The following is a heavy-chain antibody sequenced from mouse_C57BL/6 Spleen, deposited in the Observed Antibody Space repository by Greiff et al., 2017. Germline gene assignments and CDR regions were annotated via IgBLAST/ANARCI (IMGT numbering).Heavy chain of an antibody. CDR2: INPSTGGT. Sequence: EVQLQQSGPELVKPGASVKISCKASGYSFTGYYMNWVKQSPDKSLEWIGDINPSTGGTYYNQKFKAKATCTVDTSSSPAYMQLKSLTSEDSAVYYGSRSPITTVVYFDYWGQGTTLTVSS. D-gene: IGHD1-1*01. CDR1: GYSFTGYY. J-gene: IGHJ2*01. V-gene: IGHV1-42*01. CDR3: SRSPITTVVYFDY.